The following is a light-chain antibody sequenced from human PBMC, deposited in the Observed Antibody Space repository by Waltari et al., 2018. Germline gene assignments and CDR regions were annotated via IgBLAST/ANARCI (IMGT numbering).Light chain of an antibody. J-gene: IGLJ2*01. CDR2: EVS. V-gene: IGLV2-8*01. CDR1: GSDVGGYNY. CDR3: SSYAGSNNFI. Sequence: QSALTQPPSASGSPGQSVTISCPGTGSDVGGYNYVSWYQQHPGKAPKLMIYEVSKRPSGVPDRCSGSKSGNTASLTVTGLQAEDEADYYCSSYAGSNNFIFGGGTKLTVL.